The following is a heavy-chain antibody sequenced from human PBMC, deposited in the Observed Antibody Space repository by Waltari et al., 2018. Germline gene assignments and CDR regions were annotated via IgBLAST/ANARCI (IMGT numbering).Heavy chain of an antibody. J-gene: IGHJ5*01. CDR2: ISHRGVT. CDR3: ARTWGNSPPLGWFDP. Sequence: QVQLHQWGAGLLKPSETLSLTCAVSGGPFTDYSWSWIRQPPGKGLEWIGEISHRGVTHYTPSLRSRVTMSVDTIKKQFSLMLTSVTAADTAVYFCARTWGNSPPLGWFDPWGRGTRVTISS. D-gene: IGHD7-27*01. V-gene: IGHV4-34*01. CDR1: GGPFTDYS.